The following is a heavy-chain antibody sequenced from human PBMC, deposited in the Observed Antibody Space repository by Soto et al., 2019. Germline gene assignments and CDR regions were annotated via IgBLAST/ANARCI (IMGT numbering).Heavy chain of an antibody. V-gene: IGHV3-23*01. CDR2: ISGSGGST. CDR1: GFTFSSYA. CDR3: AKYVEFYDYVWGSYRLNPFDY. D-gene: IGHD3-16*02. Sequence: GGSLRLSCAASGFTFSSYAMSWVRQAPGKGLEWVSAISGSGGSTYYADSVKGRFTISRDNSKNTLYLQMNSLRAEDTAVYYCAKYVEFYDYVWGSYRLNPFDYWGQGTLVTSPQ. J-gene: IGHJ4*02.